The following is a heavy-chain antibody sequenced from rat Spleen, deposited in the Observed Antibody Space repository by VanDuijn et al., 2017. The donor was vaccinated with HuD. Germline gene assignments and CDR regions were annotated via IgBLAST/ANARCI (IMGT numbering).Heavy chain of an antibody. CDR3: ARSMMT. D-gene: IGHD1-12*01. CDR1: GFSLTSYH. V-gene: IGHV2-43*01. Sequence: QVQLKESGPGLVQPSQTLSLTCTVSGFSLTSYHVSWVRQPPGKGLEWMGVMWSGGSTAYNSALKSRLSISRDTSKSQVFLKMNSLQTEDTAMYFCARSMMTWGQGTLVTVSS. J-gene: IGHJ3*01. CDR2: MWSGGST.